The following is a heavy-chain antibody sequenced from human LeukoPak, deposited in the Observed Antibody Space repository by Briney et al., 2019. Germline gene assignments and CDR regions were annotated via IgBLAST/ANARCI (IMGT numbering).Heavy chain of an antibody. CDR1: GFTFSSYV. Sequence: GGSLRLSCAASGFTFSSYVMSWARQAPGKGLEWVSAISGSGGSTYYADSVKGRFTISRDNSKNTLYLQMNRLRAEDTAVYYCASIVVVVAARFDPWGQRTLVTVSS. J-gene: IGHJ5*02. CDR2: ISGSGGST. CDR3: ASIVVVVAARFDP. V-gene: IGHV3-23*01. D-gene: IGHD2-15*01.